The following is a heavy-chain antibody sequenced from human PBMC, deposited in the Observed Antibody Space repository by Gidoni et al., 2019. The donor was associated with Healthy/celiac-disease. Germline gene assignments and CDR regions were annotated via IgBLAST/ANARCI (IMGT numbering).Heavy chain of an antibody. D-gene: IGHD6-13*01. J-gene: IGHJ4*02. CDR2: IYWDDDK. CDR1: GFSLSPSGVG. Sequence: QITLKESGPTLVKPTQTLTLTCTFSGFSLSPSGVGVGWIRQPPGKALEWLALIYWDDDKRYSPSLKSRLTITKDTSKNQVVLTMTNMDPVDTATYYCARFLPAPRVPGIAAAGIDYWGQGTLVTVSS. CDR3: ARFLPAPRVPGIAAAGIDY. V-gene: IGHV2-5*02.